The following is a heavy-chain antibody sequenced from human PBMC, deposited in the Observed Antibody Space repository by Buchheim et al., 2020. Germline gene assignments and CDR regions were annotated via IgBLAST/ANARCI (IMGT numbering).Heavy chain of an antibody. D-gene: IGHD4-23*01. CDR2: IYYSGST. CDR1: GASIRSYH. J-gene: IGHJ4*02. CDR3: ARVAYSGNSLDY. V-gene: IGHV4-59*01. Sequence: QVQLQESGPGLVKPSETLSLTCTVSGASIRSYHWSWIRQPPGKGLEWIGYIYYSGSTNYNPSLNSRVTISIDTSKNQLSLKLSSVTAADTAVYSCARVAYSGNSLDYWGQGTL.